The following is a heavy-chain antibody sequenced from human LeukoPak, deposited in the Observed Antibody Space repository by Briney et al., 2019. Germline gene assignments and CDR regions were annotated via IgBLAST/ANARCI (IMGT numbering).Heavy chain of an antibody. J-gene: IGHJ4*02. CDR3: ARGDGSSDY. CDR2: IYYSGST. Sequence: PSETLSLTCTVSGGSISSSSYYWGWIRQPPGKGLEWIGSIYYSGSTYYNPSLKSRVTISVDTSKNQFSLKLSSVTAADTVVYYCARGDGSSDYWGQGTLVTVSS. D-gene: IGHD1-26*01. CDR1: GGSISSSSYY. V-gene: IGHV4-39*07.